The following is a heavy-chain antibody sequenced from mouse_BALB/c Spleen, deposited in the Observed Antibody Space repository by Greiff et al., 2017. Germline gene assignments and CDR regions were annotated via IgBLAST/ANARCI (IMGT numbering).Heavy chain of an antibody. J-gene: IGHJ3*01. D-gene: IGHD1-1*01. Sequence: EVNLVESGGGLVKPGGSLKLSCAASGFTFSDYYMYWVRQTPEKRLEWVATISDGGSYTYYPDSVKGRFTISRDNAKNNLYLQMSSLKSEDTAMYYCARDRETTTVGARAYWGQGTLVTVSA. CDR1: GFTFSDYY. CDR2: ISDGGSYT. CDR3: ARDRETTTVGARAY. V-gene: IGHV5-4*02.